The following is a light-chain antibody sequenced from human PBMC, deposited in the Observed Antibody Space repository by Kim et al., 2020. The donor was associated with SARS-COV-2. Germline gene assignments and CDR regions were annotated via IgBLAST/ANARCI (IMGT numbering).Light chain of an antibody. CDR1: QSVSSY. CDR3: QQRSNWPPKIT. Sequence: PGERATLSCRSSQSVSSYLAWYQQKPGQAPRLLIYDASNRATGIPARFSGSGSGTDFTLTISSLEPEDFAVYYCQQRSNWPPKITFGPGTKVDIK. J-gene: IGKJ3*01. V-gene: IGKV3-11*01. CDR2: DAS.